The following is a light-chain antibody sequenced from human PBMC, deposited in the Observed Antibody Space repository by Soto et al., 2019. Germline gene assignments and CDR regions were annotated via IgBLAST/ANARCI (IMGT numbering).Light chain of an antibody. CDR2: DVS. J-gene: IGLJ1*01. V-gene: IGLV2-14*01. CDR1: SSDVGGYNY. CDR3: SSYTSSTTLYV. Sequence: QSALTQPASVSGSPRQSITISCTGTSSDVGGYNYVSWYQQHPGKAPKLMIYDVSNRPSGVSNRFSGSKSGNTASLTISGLQAEDEADYCCSSYTSSTTLYVFGTGTKLTVL.